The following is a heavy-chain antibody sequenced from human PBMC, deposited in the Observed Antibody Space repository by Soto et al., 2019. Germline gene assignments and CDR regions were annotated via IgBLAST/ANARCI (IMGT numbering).Heavy chain of an antibody. CDR3: ARESGLGCTNGVLFPYFDY. CDR1: GGTFSSYA. D-gene: IGHD2-8*01. V-gene: IGHV1-69*06. J-gene: IGHJ4*02. Sequence: QVQLVQSGAEVKKPGSSVKVSCKASGGTFSSYAISWVRQAPGPGLEWKGGISPIFGTAKYSQKFQARVTITADKYTSTASMEVSILRCEDTAVYYCARESGLGCTNGVLFPYFDYWGPGTVVTVSS. CDR2: ISPIFGTA.